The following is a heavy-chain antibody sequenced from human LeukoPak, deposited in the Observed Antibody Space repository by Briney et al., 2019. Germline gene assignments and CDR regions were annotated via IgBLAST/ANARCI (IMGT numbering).Heavy chain of an antibody. J-gene: IGHJ4*02. CDR3: ARIPPLGGFDY. CDR1: GFSLSTSGMR. CDR2: IDWDDGK. V-gene: IGHV2-70*04. Sequence: ESGPALVKSTQTLTLTCTFSGFSLSTSGMRVSWIRQPPGKALEWLARIDWDDGKFYSTSLKTRLTISKDTSKNQVVLTMTNMDPVDTATYYCARIPPLGGFDYWGQGTLVTVSS. D-gene: IGHD2-15*01.